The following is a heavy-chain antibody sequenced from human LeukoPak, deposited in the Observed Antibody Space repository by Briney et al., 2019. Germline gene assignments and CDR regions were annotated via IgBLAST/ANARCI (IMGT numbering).Heavy chain of an antibody. CDR3: ARDSKKYSHDY. J-gene: IGHJ4*02. Sequence: GGSLRLSCAASGFTFSDHHMVWVRQAPGKGLEWVGRSRDKGESYTTEYAASVRGRFTISRDNSKNSVSLQLNSLKTEDTAVYYCARDSKKYSHDYRGQGILVTVSS. D-gene: IGHD2-21*01. CDR1: GFTFSDHH. V-gene: IGHV3-72*01. CDR2: SRDKGESYTT.